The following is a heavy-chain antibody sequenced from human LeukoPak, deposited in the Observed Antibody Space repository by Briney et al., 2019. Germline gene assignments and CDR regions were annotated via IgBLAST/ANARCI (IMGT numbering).Heavy chain of an antibody. CDR3: ARNSGGIVVVPTAAPDY. Sequence: ASVKVSCKASGYTFTGYYVHWVRQAPGLGLEWMGRINPNSGGTNYAQKFQGRVTMTRDTSISTAYTELSRLRSDDTAVYYCARNSGGIVVVPTAAPDYWGQGTLVTVSS. J-gene: IGHJ4*02. D-gene: IGHD2-2*01. CDR2: INPNSGGT. V-gene: IGHV1-2*06. CDR1: GYTFTGYY.